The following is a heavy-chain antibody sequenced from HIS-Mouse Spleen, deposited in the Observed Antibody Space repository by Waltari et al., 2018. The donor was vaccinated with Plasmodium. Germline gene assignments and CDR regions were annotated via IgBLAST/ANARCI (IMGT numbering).Heavy chain of an antibody. Sequence: QVQLQQWGAGLLKPSETLSLTCAVSGGSFCGYSWSWLRQPPGKGLEWIGEINHSGSTNYNPSLKSRVTISVDTSKNQFSLKLSSVTAADTAVYYCARGFDYWGQGTLVTVSS. J-gene: IGHJ4*02. V-gene: IGHV4-34*01. CDR1: GGSFCGYS. CDR3: ARGFDY. CDR2: INHSGST.